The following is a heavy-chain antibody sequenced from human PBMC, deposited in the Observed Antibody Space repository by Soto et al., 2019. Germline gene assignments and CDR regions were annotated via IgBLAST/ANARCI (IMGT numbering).Heavy chain of an antibody. Sequence: EVQLVESGGGLVQPGGSLRLSCAAAGFAFDSHWMHWVRQAPGKGLVWVSRINGDGSSTFYADSVKGRFTISRDNARNTVYLQMNSLRAEDTAVYYCARGIQWRYGMDVWVQGTTVTVSS. CDR2: INGDGSST. J-gene: IGHJ6*02. D-gene: IGHD5-12*01. V-gene: IGHV3-74*01. CDR1: GFAFDSHW. CDR3: ARGIQWRYGMDV.